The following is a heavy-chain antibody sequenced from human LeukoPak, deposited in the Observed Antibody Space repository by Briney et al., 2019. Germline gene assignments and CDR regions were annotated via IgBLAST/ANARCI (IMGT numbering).Heavy chain of an antibody. D-gene: IGHD3-10*01. J-gene: IGHJ4*02. V-gene: IGHV3-30*02. CDR1: GFTFSSYG. CDR2: IHHDGSNK. CDR3: AVRGYYGSGSFLGD. Sequence: PGGSLRLSCAASGFTFSSYGMHWVRQAPGKGLDWVAFIHHDGSNKYYADSVKGRFTISRDNSQNTVYLQMNSLRPEDTAVYYCAVRGYYGSGSFLGDWGQGTLVTVSS.